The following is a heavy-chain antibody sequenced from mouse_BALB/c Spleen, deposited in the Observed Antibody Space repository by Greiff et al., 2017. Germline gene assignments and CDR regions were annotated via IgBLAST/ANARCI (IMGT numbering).Heavy chain of an antibody. V-gene: IGHV5-17*02. CDR1: GFTFSSFG. Sequence: EVMLVESGGGLVQPGGSRKLSCAASGFTFSSFGMHWVRQAPEKGLEWVAYISSGSSTIYYADTVKGRFTISRDNPKNTLFLQMTSLRSEDTAMYYCAVVVFDYWGQGTTLTVSS. CDR3: AVVVFDY. CDR2: ISSGSSTI. J-gene: IGHJ2*01. D-gene: IGHD1-1*01.